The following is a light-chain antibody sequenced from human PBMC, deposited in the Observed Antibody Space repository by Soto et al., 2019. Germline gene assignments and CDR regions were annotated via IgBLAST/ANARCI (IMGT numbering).Light chain of an antibody. CDR2: GAS. J-gene: IGKJ4*01. V-gene: IGKV3-15*01. CDR1: HSFIVN. CDR3: QQHNKWTLT. Sequence: EVFMTHSPGTLSVSPVERGTLSCGSIHSFIVNLAWYQQKPGQAPRLLVYGASTRTTGIPARFSGGWSGTQFTLTISSLQSEDFELYSCQQHNKWTLTFAGGTXVEI.